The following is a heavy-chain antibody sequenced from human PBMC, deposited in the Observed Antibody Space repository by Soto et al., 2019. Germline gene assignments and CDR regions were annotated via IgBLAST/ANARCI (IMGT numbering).Heavy chain of an antibody. D-gene: IGHD3-22*01. V-gene: IGHV3-7*03. CDR3: ASADSGYLFGIFDY. Sequence: PGGSLRLSCAASGFTFSRFWMSWVRLAPGKGLEWVANIRKDGSEKNYVDSVKGRFTISRDNAKNSVYLQMNSLRAEDTAVYYCASADSGYLFGIFDYWGQGTLVIVSS. CDR2: IRKDGSEK. J-gene: IGHJ4*02. CDR1: GFTFSRFW.